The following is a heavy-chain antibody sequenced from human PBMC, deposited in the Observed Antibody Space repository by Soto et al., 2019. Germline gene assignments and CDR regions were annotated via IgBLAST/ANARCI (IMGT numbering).Heavy chain of an antibody. CDR2: IYHSWST. J-gene: IGHJ4*02. Sequence: QLQLQESGSGLVKPSQTLSLTCAVSGGSISSGGYSWSWIRQPPGQGPEWIGYIYHSWSTYYNPSLKSRVTISVDRSKNQFPLKLSSVTAADTSVYYWARGASFGYWGQGTLVNVSS. D-gene: IGHD3-10*01. CDR1: GGSISSGGYS. CDR3: ARGASFGY. V-gene: IGHV4-30-2*01.